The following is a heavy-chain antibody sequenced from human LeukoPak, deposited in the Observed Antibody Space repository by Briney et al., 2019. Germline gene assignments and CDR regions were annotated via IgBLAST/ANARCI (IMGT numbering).Heavy chain of an antibody. D-gene: IGHD3-10*01. Sequence: GGSLRLSCAASGFTFSSYWMSWVRQAPGKGLEWVAHIKQDGSEKYYVDSVKGRFTISRDNAKNSLYLQMNSLRAEDTAVYYCARDDYYGSGSSWSDYYMDVWGKGTTVTISS. CDR1: GFTFSSYW. CDR2: IKQDGSEK. V-gene: IGHV3-7*01. J-gene: IGHJ6*03. CDR3: ARDDYYGSGSSWSDYYMDV.